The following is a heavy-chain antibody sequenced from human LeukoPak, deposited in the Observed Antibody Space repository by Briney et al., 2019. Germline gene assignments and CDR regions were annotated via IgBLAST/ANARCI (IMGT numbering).Heavy chain of an antibody. CDR1: GYTFTGYY. CDR2: INPNSGGT. Sequence: ASVKVSCKASGYTFTGYYMHWVRQAPGQGLEWIGWINPNSGGTNYAQKFQGRVTMTRDTSISTAYMELSRLRSDDTAVYYCARSGYYYYYMDVWGKGTTVTVSS. J-gene: IGHJ6*03. CDR3: ARSGYYYYYMDV. V-gene: IGHV1-2*02. D-gene: IGHD1-26*01.